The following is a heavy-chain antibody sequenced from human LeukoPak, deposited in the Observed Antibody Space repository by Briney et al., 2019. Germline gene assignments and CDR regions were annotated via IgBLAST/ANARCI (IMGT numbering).Heavy chain of an antibody. CDR2: INPSGGST. CDR3: ARDLVAARRTGNRGRDYYFDY. J-gene: IGHJ4*02. Sequence: ASVKVSCKASGYTFTSYYMHWVRQAPGQGLEWMGIINPSGGSTSYAQKFQGRVTMTRDTSTSTVYMELGSLRSEDTAVYYCARDLVAARRTGNRGRDYYFDYWGQGTLVTVSS. D-gene: IGHD6-6*01. CDR1: GYTFTSYY. V-gene: IGHV1-46*01.